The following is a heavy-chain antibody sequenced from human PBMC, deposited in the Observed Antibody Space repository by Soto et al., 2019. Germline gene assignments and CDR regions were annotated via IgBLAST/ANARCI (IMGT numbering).Heavy chain of an antibody. V-gene: IGHV1-2*02. J-gene: IGHJ6*02. D-gene: IGHD4-17*01. Sequence: GAPVKASWKAPGYTITGYYRRWVRQATGQGLEWMGWINPNSGGTNYAQKFQGRVTMTRDTSISTAYMELSRLRSDDTAVYYCARGHLNDYGDYGYYYGMDVWGQGTTVTVSS. CDR3: ARGHLNDYGDYGYYYGMDV. CDR1: GYTITGYY. CDR2: INPNSGGT.